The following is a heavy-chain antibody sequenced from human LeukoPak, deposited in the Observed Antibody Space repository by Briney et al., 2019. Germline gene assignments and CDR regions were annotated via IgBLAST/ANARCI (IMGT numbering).Heavy chain of an antibody. V-gene: IGHV4-34*01. J-gene: IGHJ4*02. Sequence: PSETLSLTCAVYGGSFSGYYWSWIRQPPGKGLEWIGEINHSGSTNYNPSLKSRVTISVDTSKNQFFLKLSSVTAADTAVYYCARDQPDSSGYWGFDYWGQGTLVTVSS. CDR1: GGSFSGYY. CDR3: ARDQPDSSGYWGFDY. D-gene: IGHD3-22*01. CDR2: INHSGST.